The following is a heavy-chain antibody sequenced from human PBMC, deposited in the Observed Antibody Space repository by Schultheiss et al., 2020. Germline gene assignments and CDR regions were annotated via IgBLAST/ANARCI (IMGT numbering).Heavy chain of an antibody. Sequence: SQTLSLTCTVSGGSISSYYWSWIRQPAGKGLEWIGYIYYSGNAYYNPSLKSRVTISVDTSKNQFSLKLSSVTAADTAVYYCARGDPSYCGGDCFYGMDVWGQGTTVTVSS. J-gene: IGHJ6*02. CDR2: IYYSGNA. CDR1: GGSISSYY. CDR3: ARGDPSYCGGDCFYGMDV. V-gene: IGHV4-59*08. D-gene: IGHD2-21*02.